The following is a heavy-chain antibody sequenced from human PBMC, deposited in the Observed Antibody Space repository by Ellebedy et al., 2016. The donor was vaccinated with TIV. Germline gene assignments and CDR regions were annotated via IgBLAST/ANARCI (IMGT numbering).Heavy chain of an antibody. Sequence: PGGSLRLSCAASGFTFSDYWMSWVRQAPGKGPEWVANIKRDGREKWYVDSVKGRFTNSRDNAKNSLFLQMSSLRVEDTAVYYCARDQGWAYPGSTRFDYWGQGTLVTVSS. D-gene: IGHD3-10*01. CDR3: ARDQGWAYPGSTRFDY. V-gene: IGHV3-7*01. CDR1: GFTFSDYW. J-gene: IGHJ4*03. CDR2: IKRDGREK.